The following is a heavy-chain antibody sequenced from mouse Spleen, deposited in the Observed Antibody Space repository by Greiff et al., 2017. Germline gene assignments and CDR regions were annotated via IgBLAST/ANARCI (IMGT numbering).Heavy chain of an antibody. CDR3: ARRHGYNYYFDY. J-gene: IGHJ2*01. Sequence: QVQLQQSGAELVRPGTSVKLSCKASGYTFTSYWMHWVKQRPGQGLEWIGVIDPSDSYTNYNQKFKGKATLTVDTSSSTAYMQLSSLTSEDSAVYYCARRHGYNYYFDYWGQGTTLTVSS. D-gene: IGHD1-2*01. V-gene: IGHV1-59*01. CDR1: GYTFTSYW. CDR2: IDPSDSYT.